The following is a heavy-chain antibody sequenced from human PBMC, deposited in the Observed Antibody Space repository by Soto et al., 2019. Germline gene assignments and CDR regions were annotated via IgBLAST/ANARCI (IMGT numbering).Heavy chain of an antibody. V-gene: IGHV4-34*01. Sequence: SETLSLTCAVYGGSFSGYYWTWIRQPPGTGLEWIGEINHSGSTNYNPSLKSRVTISVDTSKNQFSLKLTSVTAAATAVYYCARDKITGLFDYWGQGTLATVSS. CDR2: INHSGST. D-gene: IGHD2-8*02. J-gene: IGHJ4*02. CDR1: GGSFSGYY. CDR3: ARDKITGLFDY.